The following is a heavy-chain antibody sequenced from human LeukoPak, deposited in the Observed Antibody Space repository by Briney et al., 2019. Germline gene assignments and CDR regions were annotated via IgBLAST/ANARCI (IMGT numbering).Heavy chain of an antibody. CDR3: AREVYYSKYVHLDV. V-gene: IGHV3-74*01. Sequence: GGSLRLSCAASGFTFSSYWMHWVRQGPGKGLVWVSRINIDGSSTSYADSVKGRFTISRVNATNTLYLQMNSLRAEDTAVYYCAREVYYSKYVHLDVWGKGTTVTVSS. CDR2: INIDGSST. J-gene: IGHJ6*03. CDR1: GFTFSSYW. D-gene: IGHD4-11*01.